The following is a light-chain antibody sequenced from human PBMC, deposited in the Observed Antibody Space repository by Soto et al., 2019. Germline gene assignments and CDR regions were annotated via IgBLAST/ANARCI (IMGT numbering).Light chain of an antibody. Sequence: SVLTQSPSASGTPGQRVSISCSGSTSNIGTNTVSWYQHVPGTAPKLLIYSNDQRPSAVPGRFSGSKSGTSASLAISGLLSEDEADYYCATWDDSLNVVFGGGTKLTV. CDR3: ATWDDSLNVV. CDR1: TSNIGTNT. CDR2: SND. V-gene: IGLV1-44*01. J-gene: IGLJ2*01.